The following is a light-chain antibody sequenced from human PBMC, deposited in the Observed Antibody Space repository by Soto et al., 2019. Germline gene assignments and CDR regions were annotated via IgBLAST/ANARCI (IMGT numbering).Light chain of an antibody. V-gene: IGKV3-11*01. Sequence: IVLTQSPATLSLSPGERATLSCRASQSVSIYLAWYQHKPGQAPRVLIYDASNRATGIPARFSGSGSGTDFTLTISSLQSEDFAVYYCHQYNNWPPYTFGQGTKLEIK. CDR2: DAS. CDR1: QSVSIY. CDR3: HQYNNWPPYT. J-gene: IGKJ2*01.